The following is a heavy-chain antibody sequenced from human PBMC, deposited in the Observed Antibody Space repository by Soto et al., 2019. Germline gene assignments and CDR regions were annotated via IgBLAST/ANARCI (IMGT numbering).Heavy chain of an antibody. D-gene: IGHD5-12*01. V-gene: IGHV1-2*02. CDR1: GYTFTGYY. Sequence: QVQLVQSGAEVKKPGASVRVSCKASGYTFTGYYIHWVRQAPGQGLEWMGWINPNNGDTIYARKFQGRVSMTRDTSTSTAYMELSSLRFADTAVYYCARHSGYDYVFDYWGQGTLVTVSS. CDR2: INPNNGDT. J-gene: IGHJ4*02. CDR3: ARHSGYDYVFDY.